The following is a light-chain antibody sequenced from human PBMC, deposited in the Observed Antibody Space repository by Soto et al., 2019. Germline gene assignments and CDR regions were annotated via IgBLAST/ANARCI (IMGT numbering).Light chain of an antibody. Sequence: DIQMTQSPSTLSASVGDRVTITCRASQSISSWLAWYQQKPGKAPKLLIYKASSLESGVPSRFSGSGSGTEFTLTIRSLQPDDFATYSCQQYNSYSPMYTFGQGTKLEIK. CDR1: QSISSW. J-gene: IGKJ2*01. V-gene: IGKV1-5*03. CDR2: KAS. CDR3: QQYNSYSPMYT.